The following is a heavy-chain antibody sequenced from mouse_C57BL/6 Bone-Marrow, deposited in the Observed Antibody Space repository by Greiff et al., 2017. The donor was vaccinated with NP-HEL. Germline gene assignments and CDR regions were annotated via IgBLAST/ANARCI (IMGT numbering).Heavy chain of an antibody. V-gene: IGHV1-55*01. CDR1: GYTFTSYW. J-gene: IGHJ4*01. Sequence: VQLQQPGAELVKPGASVKMSCKASGYTFTSYWITWVKQRPGQGLEWIGDIYPGSGSTNYNEKFKSKATLTVDTSSSTAYMQLSSLTSEDSAVYYCARITTVVEDAMDYWGKVTSVTVSS. CDR3: ARITTVVEDAMDY. D-gene: IGHD1-1*01. CDR2: IYPGSGST.